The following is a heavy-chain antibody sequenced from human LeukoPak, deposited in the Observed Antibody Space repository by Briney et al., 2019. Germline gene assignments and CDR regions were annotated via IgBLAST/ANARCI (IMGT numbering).Heavy chain of an antibody. V-gene: IGHV1-2*06. CDR1: GYTFTGYD. CDR3: ARPHTVLYNWFDP. J-gene: IGHJ5*02. CDR2: INPNSGGT. D-gene: IGHD4-11*01. Sequence: ASVKVSCKASGYTFTGYDMHWVRQAPGQGLEWMGRINPNSGGTNYAQKFQGRVTMTRDTSISTAYMELSRLRSDDTAVYYCARPHTVLYNWFDPWGQGTLVTVSS.